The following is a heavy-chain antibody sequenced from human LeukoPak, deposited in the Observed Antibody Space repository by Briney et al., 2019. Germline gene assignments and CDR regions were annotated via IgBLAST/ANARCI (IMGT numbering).Heavy chain of an antibody. Sequence: SETLSLTCTVPGGSISSSSYYWGWIRQPPGKGLEWIGSIYYSGSTYYNPSLKSRVTISVDTSKNQFSLKLSSVTAADTAVYYCARDSYYDSSGYYAGSNAFDIWGQGTMVTVSS. V-gene: IGHV4-39*07. CDR3: ARDSYYDSSGYYAGSNAFDI. CDR2: IYYSGST. CDR1: GGSISSSSYY. J-gene: IGHJ3*02. D-gene: IGHD3-22*01.